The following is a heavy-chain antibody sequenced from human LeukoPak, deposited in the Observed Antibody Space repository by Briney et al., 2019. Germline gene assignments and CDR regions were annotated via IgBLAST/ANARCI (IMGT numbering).Heavy chain of an antibody. CDR3: ARGTPSFYNGSGSYNTLDY. D-gene: IGHD3-10*01. V-gene: IGHV4-34*01. CDR1: GGSFSGFY. Sequence: AETLSLTCTVYGGSFSGFYWSWLRQPPGKGLEWIGEIYHTGSTNYNPSLKSRVTISVDTPKNQFSLKLTSVTAADTAVYYCARGTPSFYNGSGSYNTLDYWGQGTLVTVSS. CDR2: IYHTGST. J-gene: IGHJ4*02.